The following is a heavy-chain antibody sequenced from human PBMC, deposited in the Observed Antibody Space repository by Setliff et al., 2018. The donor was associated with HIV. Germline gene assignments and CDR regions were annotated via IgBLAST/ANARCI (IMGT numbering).Heavy chain of an antibody. CDR1: GFTFSSRW. V-gene: IGHV3-7*03. J-gene: IGHJ4*02. D-gene: IGHD6-6*01. CDR2: IRPDGSQG. CDR3: AKSMAARPLYYFDY. Sequence: GGSLRLSCAGSGFTFSSRWMSWVRQAPGKGLEWLANIRPDGSQGYYADSVKGRFTISRDNAKNSLYLQMNSLRPEDTAFYYCAKSMAARPLYYFDYWGQGTLVTVPQ.